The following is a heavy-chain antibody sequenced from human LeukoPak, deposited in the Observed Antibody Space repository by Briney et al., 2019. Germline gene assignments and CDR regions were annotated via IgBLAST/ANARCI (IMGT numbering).Heavy chain of an antibody. CDR1: GFTFSRAW. CDR3: TTVGGIMVFPFDY. Sequence: GGSLRLSCAASGFTFSRAWMTWVRQAPGKGLEWVGRIKGKTDGGTTDYAAPVKGRFSISRDDSQNMLYLQMNSLKTEDTAVYYCTTVGGIMVFPFDYWGQGTPVTVSS. CDR2: IKGKTDGGTT. V-gene: IGHV3-15*05. J-gene: IGHJ4*02. D-gene: IGHD2-8*01.